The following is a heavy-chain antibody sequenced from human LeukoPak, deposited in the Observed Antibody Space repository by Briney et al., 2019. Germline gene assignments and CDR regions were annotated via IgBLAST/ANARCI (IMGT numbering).Heavy chain of an antibody. CDR1: GGSISSSSYS. CDR3: ARHGGGAARGLDY. V-gene: IGHV4-39*01. J-gene: IGHJ4*02. D-gene: IGHD6-6*01. CDR2: ISYSGRT. Sequence: SETLSLTCTVSGGSISSSSYSWGWIRQPPGKGLEWIGSISYSGRTYSNPSLKSRVTISVDTSKNQFSLKPSSVTAADTAVYYCARHGGGAARGLDYWGQGTLVTVSS.